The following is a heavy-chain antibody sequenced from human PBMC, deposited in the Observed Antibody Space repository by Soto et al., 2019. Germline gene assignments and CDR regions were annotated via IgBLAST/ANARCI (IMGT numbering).Heavy chain of an antibody. V-gene: IGHV1-69*01. CDR3: ATRERVDAFDI. J-gene: IGHJ3*02. D-gene: IGHD1-26*01. Sequence: QVHLVQSGAEVKKPGSSVKVSCKASGGSFSSNAISWVRQAPGQGLEWMGGIIPILGSANYAQKFQDRLTITADGSTTTTYTELNSLRSEDAAVYYCATRERVDAFDIWGQGTLVTVSS. CDR1: GGSFSSNA. CDR2: IIPILGSA.